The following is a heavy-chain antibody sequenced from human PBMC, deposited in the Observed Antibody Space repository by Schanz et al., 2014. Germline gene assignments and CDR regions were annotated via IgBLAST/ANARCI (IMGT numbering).Heavy chain of an antibody. CDR1: GFTFSNYW. D-gene: IGHD3-3*01. J-gene: IGHJ4*02. CDR3: AATTILAD. CDR2: IKHDGSEK. Sequence: EVQLVESGGGLVQPGGSLRLSCAASGFTFSNYWMSWVRQAPGKGLEWVAYIKHDGSEKYHVDSVKGRFTISRDNAKGSVYLQMNSLRDEDTAVYYCAATTILADWGQGTLVAVSS. V-gene: IGHV3-7*01.